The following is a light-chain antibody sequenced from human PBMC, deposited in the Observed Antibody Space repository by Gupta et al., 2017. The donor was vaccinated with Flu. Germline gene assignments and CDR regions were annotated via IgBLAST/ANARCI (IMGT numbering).Light chain of an antibody. CDR2: EVI. CDR3: SSHAGSDIRYVV. V-gene: IGLV2-8*01. J-gene: IGLJ2*01. Sequence: QSALTQPPSASGSPGQSVTISCTGTSSDVGAYKYVSWYLQHPGKAPKLMIYEVIKRPSGVPDRFSGSKSGNTASLTVSGLQAEDEADYYCSSHAGSDIRYVVFGGGTKLTVL. CDR1: SSDVGAYKY.